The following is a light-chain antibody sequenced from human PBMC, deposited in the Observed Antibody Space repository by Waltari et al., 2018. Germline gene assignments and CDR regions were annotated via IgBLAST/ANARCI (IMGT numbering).Light chain of an antibody. J-gene: IGKJ1*01. CDR1: QDISTA. Sequence: EIHMTQSPSSVSASVGDRGSISCRASQDISTALAWYQQKSGKAPSLLIYHVSTLPSWVTSRFSGAGTGTDFTLHISNLRTEDLATYFCQQGHTSPPTFGPATKVALK. CDR2: HVS. V-gene: IGKV1-12*01. CDR3: QQGHTSPPT.